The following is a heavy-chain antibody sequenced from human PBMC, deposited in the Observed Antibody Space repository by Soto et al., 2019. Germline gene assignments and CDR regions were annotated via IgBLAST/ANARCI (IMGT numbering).Heavy chain of an antibody. D-gene: IGHD4-17*01. J-gene: IGHJ4*02. CDR2: IYWDDDK. CDR3: AHRRRGYGVYEGTAFDS. CDR1: GFSLSTSGVG. V-gene: IGHV2-5*02. Sequence: QITLKESGPTLVKPTQTLTLTCTFSGFSLSTSGVGVGWIRQPPGKALEWLALIYWDDDKRYSPSRKSRLTITKDTSKNRVVLTMTNMDPVDTATYYCAHRRRGYGVYEGTAFDSWGQGTLVTVSS.